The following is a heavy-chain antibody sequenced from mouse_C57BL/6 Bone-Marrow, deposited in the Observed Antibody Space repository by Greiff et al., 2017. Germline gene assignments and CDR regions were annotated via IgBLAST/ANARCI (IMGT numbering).Heavy chain of an antibody. CDR3: ARSFDGYYVAY. J-gene: IGHJ3*01. CDR1: GYTFTSYG. V-gene: IGHV1-81*01. CDR2: IYPRSGNT. Sequence: VQLQQSGAELARPGASVKLSCKASGYTFTSYGISWVKQRTGQGLEWIGEIYPRSGNTYYNAKFKGKATLTADKSSSTAYMELRSLTSEDSAVYFCARSFDGYYVAYWGQGTLVTVSA. D-gene: IGHD2-3*01.